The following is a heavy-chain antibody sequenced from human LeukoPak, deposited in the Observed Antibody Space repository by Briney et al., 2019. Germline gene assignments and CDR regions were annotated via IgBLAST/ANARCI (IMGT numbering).Heavy chain of an antibody. Sequence: SQTLSLTCAISGDSVSSNSAAWNWIRQSPSRGLEWLGRTYYRSKWYNDYAVSVKSRITINPDTSKNQFSLQLNSVTPEDTAVYYCAGDKMVEQWLADGYYFDYWGQGTLVTVSS. J-gene: IGHJ4*02. D-gene: IGHD6-19*01. CDR1: GDSVSSNSAA. V-gene: IGHV6-1*01. CDR3: AGDKMVEQWLADGYYFDY. CDR2: TYYRSKWYN.